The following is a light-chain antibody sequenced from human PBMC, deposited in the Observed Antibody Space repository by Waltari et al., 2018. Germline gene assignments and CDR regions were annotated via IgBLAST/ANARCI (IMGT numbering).Light chain of an antibody. J-gene: IGLJ3*02. Sequence: QSALTQPASVSGSHGQSITIPCTGTSNDIGLYDYVSWYQQYPGKAPKLIIYDVSNRPSGVSNRFSGSKSGNTASLTISGLQAEDEADYYCSSYSRSSTLVVFGGGAKLTV. CDR3: SSYSRSSTLVV. CDR1: SNDIGLYDY. CDR2: DVS. V-gene: IGLV2-14*01.